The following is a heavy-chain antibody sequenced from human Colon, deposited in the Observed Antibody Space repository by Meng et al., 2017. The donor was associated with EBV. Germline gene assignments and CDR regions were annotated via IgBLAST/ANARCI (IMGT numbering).Heavy chain of an antibody. CDR3: ARHFINWFDP. Sequence: QVTLQGSGPGLVRPSEALSLTGTVSGGSIGSYYWSWIRQPPGKGLEWIGYIYYSGSTNYNPSLKSRVTISVDTSKNQFSLKLSSVTAADTAVYYCARHFINWFDPWGQGTLVTVSS. V-gene: IGHV4-59*08. J-gene: IGHJ5*02. CDR2: IYYSGST. CDR1: GGSIGSYY.